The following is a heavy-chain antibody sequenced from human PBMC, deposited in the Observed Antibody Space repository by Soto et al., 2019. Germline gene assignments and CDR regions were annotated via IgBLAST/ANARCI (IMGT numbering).Heavy chain of an antibody. CDR1: GYTFTSYY. J-gene: IGHJ6*03. V-gene: IGHV1-46*01. D-gene: IGHD5-12*01. Sequence: GASVKVSCKASGYTFTSYYMHWVRQAPGQGLEWMGIINPSGGSTSYAQKFQGRVTMTRDTSTSTVYMELSSVTAADTAVYYCARGLIKFNSGYEYYYYYYMDVWGKGTTVTVSS. CDR2: INPSGGST. CDR3: ARGLIKFNSGYEYYYYYYMDV.